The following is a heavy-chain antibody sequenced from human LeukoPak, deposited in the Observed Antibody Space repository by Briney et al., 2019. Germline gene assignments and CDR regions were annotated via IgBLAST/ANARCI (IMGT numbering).Heavy chain of an antibody. CDR3: ARDRGWGYYYFDY. Sequence: PGGSLRLSCAASGFTFSSYSMNWLRQAPGKGLEGVSYISSSSSTIYCADSVKGRFTISRDNAKNSLYLQMNSLRAEDTAVYYCARDRGWGYYYFDYWGQGTLVTVSS. J-gene: IGHJ4*02. CDR2: ISSSSSTI. V-gene: IGHV3-48*01. D-gene: IGHD1-26*01. CDR1: GFTFSSYS.